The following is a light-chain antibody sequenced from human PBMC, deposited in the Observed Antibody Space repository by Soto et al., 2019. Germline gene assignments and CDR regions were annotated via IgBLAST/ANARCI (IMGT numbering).Light chain of an antibody. V-gene: IGKV1-5*03. CDR1: QSISSW. CDR3: QQYNSNPRT. CDR2: KAY. Sequence: DIQMTQSPSTLSASVGDRVTITCRASQSISSWLAGYQQKPGKVPKLLIYKAYSLESGVPSRFSGSGSGTEFTLTISSLQPDDFATYYCQQYNSNPRTFGGGTKVEIK. J-gene: IGKJ4*01.